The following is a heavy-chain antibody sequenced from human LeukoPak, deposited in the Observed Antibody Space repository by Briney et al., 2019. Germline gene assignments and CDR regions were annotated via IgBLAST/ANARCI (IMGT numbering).Heavy chain of an antibody. J-gene: IGHJ4*02. CDR1: GFTFSSYA. V-gene: IGHV3-23*01. CDR3: AKAHIDGDGYYYFDY. D-gene: IGHD3-22*01. CDR2: IKGSGGST. Sequence: WGSLRLSCAASGFTFSSYAMSWVRQAPGKGLEWVSDIKGSGGSTFYADSVKGRFTISRDNSKNKLYLQMNSLRAEDTAVYYCAKAHIDGDGYYYFDYWGQGTLVSVSS.